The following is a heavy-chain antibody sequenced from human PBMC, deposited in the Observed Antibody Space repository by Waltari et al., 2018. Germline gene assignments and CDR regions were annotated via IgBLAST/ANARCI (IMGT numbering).Heavy chain of an antibody. J-gene: IGHJ4*02. CDR2: VETSGAT. V-gene: IGHV3-23*04. D-gene: IGHD2-21*01. CDR1: GFTLSAFA. CDR3: AKDRWGGANYFDY. Sequence: VQLVESGGGLVQPGGSLRLSCTASGFTLSAFAMTWVRPAPGKGLEWVSTVETSGATYYAESVKGRFSISRDTSRNILYLEMSSLRTDDTALYFCAKDRWGGANYFDYWGQGTLATVSS.